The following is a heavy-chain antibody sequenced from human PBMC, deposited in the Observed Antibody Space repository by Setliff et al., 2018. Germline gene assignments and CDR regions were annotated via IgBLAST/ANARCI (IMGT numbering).Heavy chain of an antibody. Sequence: ASVKVSCKASGDTSTTYAIHWVRQAPGQGLEWMGWINAGNGNIRYSQKFRGRVTVTRDTSASTVFMELSTLRSEDTAVYYCARETYDILTGYTYWYFDLWGRGTLVTVSS. V-gene: IGHV1-3*01. D-gene: IGHD3-9*01. CDR1: GDTSTTYA. CDR2: INAGNGNI. CDR3: ARETYDILTGYTYWYFDL. J-gene: IGHJ2*01.